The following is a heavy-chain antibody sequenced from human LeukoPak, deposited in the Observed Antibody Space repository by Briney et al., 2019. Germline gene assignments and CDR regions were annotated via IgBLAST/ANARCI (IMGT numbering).Heavy chain of an antibody. CDR1: GGSISSTNYY. CDR3: ARDGYGMTLDV. Sequence: SETLSLTCTVSGGSISSTNYYWTWIRQHPGKGLEWIGYIYYSGSTNYNPSLKSRVTLSVDTSKNQFFLKLSSVTAADTAVYYCARDGYGMTLDVWGQGTTVTVSS. J-gene: IGHJ6*02. D-gene: IGHD5-18*01. CDR2: IYYSGST. V-gene: IGHV4-31*03.